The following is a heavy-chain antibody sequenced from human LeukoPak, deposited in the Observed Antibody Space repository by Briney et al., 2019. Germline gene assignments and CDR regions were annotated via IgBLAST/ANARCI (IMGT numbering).Heavy chain of an antibody. Sequence: SETLSLTCAVYGGSFSGYCWSWIRQPPGKGLEWIGEINHSGSTNYNPSLKSRVTISVDTSKNQFSLKLSSVTAADTAVYYCARGLRFLALGGDNWFDPWGQGTLVTVSS. CDR2: INHSGST. D-gene: IGHD3-3*01. J-gene: IGHJ5*02. V-gene: IGHV4-34*01. CDR3: ARGLRFLALGGDNWFDP. CDR1: GGSFSGYC.